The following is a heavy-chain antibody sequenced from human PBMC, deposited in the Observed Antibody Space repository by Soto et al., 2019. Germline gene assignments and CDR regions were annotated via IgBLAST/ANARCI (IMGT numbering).Heavy chain of an antibody. J-gene: IGHJ3*02. Sequence: QVQLQESGPGLVKPSQTLSLTCTVSGGSISSGGYYWSWIRQHPGKGLEWIGYIYYSGSTYYNPSLKSRVTISVDTSKNQFSLKLSSVTAADTAVYYCARDSTYDSSGTTDAFDIWGQGTMVTVSS. CDR3: ARDSTYDSSGTTDAFDI. CDR1: GGSISSGGYY. D-gene: IGHD3-22*01. CDR2: IYYSGST. V-gene: IGHV4-31*03.